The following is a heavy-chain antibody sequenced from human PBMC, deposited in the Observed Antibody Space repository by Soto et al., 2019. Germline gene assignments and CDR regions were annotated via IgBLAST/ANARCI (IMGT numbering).Heavy chain of an antibody. Sequence: QVQLVESGGGVVQPGRSLRLSCAASGFPFSNYGMHWVRQAPGKGLEWLAVISYDGNTKYYADSVKGRFTISRDSSKNTVFLQMSSMREEDTAVYHCAKEKDYYLDDCIDVWGQGTTVTVSS. CDR3: AKEKDYYLDDCIDV. CDR2: ISYDGNTK. CDR1: GFPFSNYG. J-gene: IGHJ6*02. V-gene: IGHV3-30*18.